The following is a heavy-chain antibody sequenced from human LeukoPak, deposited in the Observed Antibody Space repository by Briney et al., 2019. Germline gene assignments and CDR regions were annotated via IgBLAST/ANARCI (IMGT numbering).Heavy chain of an antibody. CDR3: ARDWDGDYYDSSGYYED. V-gene: IGHV3-7*01. J-gene: IGHJ4*02. D-gene: IGHD3-22*01. CDR2: IKQDGSEK. Sequence: GGSLRLSCAASGFTFSNAWMSWVRQAPGKGLEWVANIKQDGSEKYYVDSVKGRFTISRDNAKNSLYLQMNSLRAEDTAVYYCARDWDGDYYDSSGYYEDWGQGTLVTVSS. CDR1: GFTFSNAW.